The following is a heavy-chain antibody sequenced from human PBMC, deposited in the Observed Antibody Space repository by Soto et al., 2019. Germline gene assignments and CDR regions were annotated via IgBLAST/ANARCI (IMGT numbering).Heavy chain of an antibody. J-gene: IGHJ4*02. CDR2: ITHSGST. D-gene: IGHD3-10*01. Sequence: QVQLQQWGAGLLKPSETLSLTCAVSGASFSGYYWTWIRQPPGKGLEWIGEITHSGSTNYNPSLKSRVIISVDTSKNQFSLKLSSVTAADTAVYYCARGPYYFGSAALFPYVDYWGQGTLVTVSS. CDR1: GASFSGYY. CDR3: ARGPYYFGSAALFPYVDY. V-gene: IGHV4-34*01.